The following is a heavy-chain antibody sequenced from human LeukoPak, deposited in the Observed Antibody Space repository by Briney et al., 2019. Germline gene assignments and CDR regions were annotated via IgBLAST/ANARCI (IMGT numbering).Heavy chain of an antibody. D-gene: IGHD6-19*01. CDR3: ARDFGTTGWHTFDY. V-gene: IGHV6-1*01. CDR2: TYYRSKWYN. J-gene: IGHJ4*02. Sequence: SQTLSLTCVVSGDSVSSKNGAWNWIRQSPSRALKCLGRTYYRSKWYNDYAESMEGRMTISQDTSKNQYSLHLNSVTPDDTAVYYCARDFGTTGWHTFDYWGQGTLVTVSS. CDR1: GDSVSSKNGA.